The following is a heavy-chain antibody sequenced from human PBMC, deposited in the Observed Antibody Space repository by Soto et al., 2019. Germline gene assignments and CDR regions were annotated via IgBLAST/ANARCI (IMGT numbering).Heavy chain of an antibody. CDR1: GFTFSSYS. D-gene: IGHD3-9*01. Sequence: GGSLRLSCAASGFTFSSYSMNWVRQAPGKGLEWVSSISSSSSTIYYVDSVKGRFTISRDNAKNSLYLQMNSLRAEDTAVYYCARGENDILTGYLNWFDPWGQGTLVTVSS. CDR3: ARGENDILTGYLNWFDP. CDR2: ISSSSSTI. J-gene: IGHJ5*02. V-gene: IGHV3-48*01.